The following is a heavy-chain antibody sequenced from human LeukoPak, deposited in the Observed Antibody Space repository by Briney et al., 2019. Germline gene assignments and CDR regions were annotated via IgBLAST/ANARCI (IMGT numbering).Heavy chain of an antibody. V-gene: IGHV3-7*01. CDR3: AREADSGSSGDYFDY. Sequence: GGSLRLSCAASGFTFSSYWMSWVRQAPGKGLEWVANIKRDGSEKYYVDSVKGRFTISRDNAKNSLYLQMNSLRAEDTAVYYCAREADSGSSGDYFDYWGQGTLVTVSS. CDR1: GFTFSSYW. J-gene: IGHJ4*02. D-gene: IGHD6-6*01. CDR2: IKRDGSEK.